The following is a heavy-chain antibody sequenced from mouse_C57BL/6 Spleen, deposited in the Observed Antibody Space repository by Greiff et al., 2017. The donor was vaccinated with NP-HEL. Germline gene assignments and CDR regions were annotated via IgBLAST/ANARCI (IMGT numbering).Heavy chain of an antibody. CDR1: GYAFSSYW. CDR2: IYPGDGDT. Sequence: QVQLKQSGAELVKPGASVKISCKASGYAFSSYWMNWVKQRPGKGLEWIGQIYPGDGDTNYNGKFKGKATLTADKSSSTAYMQLSSLTSEDSAVYFCAREELRSYYYAMDYWGQGTSVTVSS. CDR3: AREELRSYYYAMDY. V-gene: IGHV1-80*01. D-gene: IGHD1-1*01. J-gene: IGHJ4*01.